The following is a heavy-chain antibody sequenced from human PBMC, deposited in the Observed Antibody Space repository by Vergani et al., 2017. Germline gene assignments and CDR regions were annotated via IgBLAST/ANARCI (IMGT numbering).Heavy chain of an antibody. CDR1: GFTFSSYG. CDR2: ISYDGSNK. CDR3: ARGYYDSSGSYDAFDI. J-gene: IGHJ3*02. Sequence: QVQLVESGGGVVQPGSSLRLSCAASGFTFSSYGMHWVRQAPGKGLEWVAVISYDGSNKYYADSVKGRFTISRDNSKNTLYLQMSSLRAEDTAVYYCARGYYDSSGSYDAFDIWGQGTMVTVSS. D-gene: IGHD3-22*01. V-gene: IGHV3-30*03.